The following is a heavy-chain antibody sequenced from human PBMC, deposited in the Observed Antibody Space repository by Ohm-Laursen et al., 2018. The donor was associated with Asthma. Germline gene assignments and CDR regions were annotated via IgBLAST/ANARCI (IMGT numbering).Heavy chain of an antibody. V-gene: IGHV4-59*01. Sequence: TLSLTCTVSGGSISSYYWSWIRQPPGKGLEWIGYIYYSGSTNYNPYLKSRVTISVDTSKNQFSLKLSSVTAADTAVYYCARKSPTRDVSWFDPWGQGTLVTVSS. CDR2: IYYSGST. CDR1: GGSISSYY. CDR3: ARKSPTRDVSWFDP. J-gene: IGHJ5*02.